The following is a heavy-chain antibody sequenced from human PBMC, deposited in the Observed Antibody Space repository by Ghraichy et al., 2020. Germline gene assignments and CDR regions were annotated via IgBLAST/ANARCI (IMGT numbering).Heavy chain of an antibody. CDR3: ARVSGPYCSGGSCYHYGMDV. CDR2: ISSSNSTK. CDR1: GFTFSSYS. D-gene: IGHD2-15*01. J-gene: IGHJ6*02. V-gene: IGHV3-48*02. Sequence: GESLNISCAASGFTFSSYSMNWVRQAPGKGLEWVSYISSSNSTKYYADSVKGRFTISRDNAKNSLYLQMNSLRDEDTAVYHCARVSGPYCSGGSCYHYGMDVWGQGTTVTVSS.